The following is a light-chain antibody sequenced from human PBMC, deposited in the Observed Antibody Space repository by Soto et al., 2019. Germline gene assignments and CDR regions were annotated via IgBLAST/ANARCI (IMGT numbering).Light chain of an antibody. CDR3: QQYNTWIWT. V-gene: IGKV3-15*01. Sequence: EVVMTQSPATLSVSPGERVTLSCRASQSINAHLAWSQQTPGQAPRLLIHGASTRATGIPARFSGSRFGTEFILTISSLQSEDIAVYFCQQYNTWIWTFGQGSKVEIQ. CDR2: GAS. J-gene: IGKJ1*01. CDR1: QSINAH.